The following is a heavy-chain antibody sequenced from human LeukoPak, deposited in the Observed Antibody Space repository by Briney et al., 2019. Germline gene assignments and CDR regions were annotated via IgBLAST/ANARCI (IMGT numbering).Heavy chain of an antibody. CDR3: ARKVGATYAFDI. V-gene: IGHV1-3*01. Sequence: GASVKVSCKASGYTFTSYAMHWVRQAPGQRLEWMGWINAGNGNTKYSQKFQGRVTITRDTSASTAYMELSSLRSEDTAVYYCARKVGATYAFDIWCQGTMDKVSS. CDR2: INAGNGNT. CDR1: GYTFTSYA. J-gene: IGHJ3*02. D-gene: IGHD1-26*01.